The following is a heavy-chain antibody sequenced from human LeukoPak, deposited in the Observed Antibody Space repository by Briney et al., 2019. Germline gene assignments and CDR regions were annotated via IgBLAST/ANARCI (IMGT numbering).Heavy chain of an antibody. Sequence: NSGGSLRLSCAASGFTFSSYAVSWVRQAPGKGLEWVSSISSSSSYIYYADSVKGRFTISRDNAKNSLYLQMNSLRAEDTAVYYCARGGSGSSSIEYWGQGTLVTVSS. D-gene: IGHD1-26*01. CDR2: ISSSSSYI. V-gene: IGHV3-21*01. J-gene: IGHJ4*02. CDR1: GFTFSSYA. CDR3: ARGGSGSSSIEY.